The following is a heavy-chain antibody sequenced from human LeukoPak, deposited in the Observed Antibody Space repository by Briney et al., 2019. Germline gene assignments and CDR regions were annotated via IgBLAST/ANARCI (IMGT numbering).Heavy chain of an antibody. CDR1: GYTFTGYY. Sequence: ASVKVSCKASGYTFTGYYMHWVRQAPGQGLEWMGWINPNSGGTNYAQKFQGRVTMTRDTSISTAYMELSRLRSDDTAVYYCARPGAREYYVSGELWAFDYWGQGTLVTVSS. D-gene: IGHD3-10*01. V-gene: IGHV1-2*02. CDR2: INPNSGGT. CDR3: ARPGAREYYVSGELWAFDY. J-gene: IGHJ4*02.